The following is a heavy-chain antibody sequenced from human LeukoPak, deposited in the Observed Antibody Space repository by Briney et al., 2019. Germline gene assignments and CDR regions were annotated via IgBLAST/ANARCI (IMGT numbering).Heavy chain of an antibody. Sequence: GGSLRLSCAASGFTFSSYEMNWVRQAPGKGLEWVSYISSSGSTIYYADSVKGRFTISRDNAKNSLYLQMNSLRAEDTAVYYCAREVWLQFPEGWVSNWGQGTLVTVSS. CDR3: AREVWLQFPEGWVSN. D-gene: IGHD5-24*01. CDR1: GFTFSSYE. CDR2: ISSSGSTI. V-gene: IGHV3-48*03. J-gene: IGHJ4*02.